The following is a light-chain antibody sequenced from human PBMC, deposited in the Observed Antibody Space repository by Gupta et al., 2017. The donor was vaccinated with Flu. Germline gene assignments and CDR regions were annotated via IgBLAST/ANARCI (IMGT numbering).Light chain of an antibody. Sequence: SALTQPASVSGSPGQSTTISCTGTSSDVGGYNYVSWYQQHPGKAPKLMIYEVSNRPSGVSNRFSGSKSGNTTSLTISGLQAEDEADYYCSSYTSSSTLGVFGGGTKLTVL. CDR3: SSYTSSSTLGV. CDR2: EVS. V-gene: IGLV2-14*01. J-gene: IGLJ3*02. CDR1: SSDVGGYNY.